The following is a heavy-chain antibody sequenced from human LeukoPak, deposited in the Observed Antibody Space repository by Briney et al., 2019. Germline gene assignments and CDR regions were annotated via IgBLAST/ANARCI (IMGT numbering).Heavy chain of an antibody. CDR1: GGSISSDVW. V-gene: IGHV4-4*02. CDR3: ARSHDRYFDY. CDR2: IYHSGGT. J-gene: IGHJ4*02. Sequence: PSETLSLTCAVSGGSISSDVWWSWVRQPPGKGLEWIGEIYHSGGTNYNPSLKSRVTVSVGKSKNQFSLKVNSVTAADTAVYYCARSHDRYFDYWGQGTLVTVS. D-gene: IGHD1-1*01.